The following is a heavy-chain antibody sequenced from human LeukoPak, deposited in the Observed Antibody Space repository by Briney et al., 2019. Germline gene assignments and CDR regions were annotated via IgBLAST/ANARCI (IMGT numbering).Heavy chain of an antibody. CDR3: ARGRGSSGYYYRYMDV. CDR1: GDSISSDY. D-gene: IGHD3-22*01. V-gene: IGHV4-59*08. J-gene: IGHJ6*03. CDR2: IFYSGTT. Sequence: PSETLSLTCNVSGDSISSDYWSWIRQPPGKSLEWIGFIFYSGTTNYNPSLQSRVTISVDTSKNQFSLKLSSVTAADTAVYYCARGRGSSGYYYRYMDVWGKGTTVTVSS.